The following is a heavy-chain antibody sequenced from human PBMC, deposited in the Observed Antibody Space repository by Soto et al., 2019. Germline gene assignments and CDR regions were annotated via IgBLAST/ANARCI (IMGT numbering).Heavy chain of an antibody. CDR2: MNPSNGNA. D-gene: IGHD6-25*01. J-gene: IGHJ4*02. CDR3: ARRKERSGPNYFDV. V-gene: IGHV1-8*01. CDR1: GDTFIKYD. Sequence: GSLKVSCKASGDTFIKYDINWVRQATGQGLEWMGWMNPSNGNAGYAQNFRGRVTMTSNTSITTAYMELSGLRYEDTAVYYCARRKERSGPNYFDVWGQGTLVTV.